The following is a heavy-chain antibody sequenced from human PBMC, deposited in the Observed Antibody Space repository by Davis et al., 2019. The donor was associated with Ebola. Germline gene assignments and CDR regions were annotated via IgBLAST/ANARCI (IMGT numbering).Heavy chain of an antibody. Sequence: PSETLSLTCTVSGASIATSGYYWGWIRQPPGKGLEWIGSLFYSGSTYYNPSLKSRVTISVDTSKKQFSLKMNSVTAADTAVYYCATWDGWEGPRRDYWGQGTLVTVSS. V-gene: IGHV4-39*01. CDR3: ATWDGWEGPRRDY. CDR2: LFYSGST. CDR1: GASIATSGYY. D-gene: IGHD1-26*01. J-gene: IGHJ4*02.